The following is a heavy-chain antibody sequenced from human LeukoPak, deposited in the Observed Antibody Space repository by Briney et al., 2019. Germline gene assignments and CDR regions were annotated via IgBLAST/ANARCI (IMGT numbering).Heavy chain of an antibody. J-gene: IGHJ6*03. CDR3: ARHGIRNYYYYYMDV. D-gene: IGHD5-18*01. CDR1: GGSISSYY. Sequence: SETLSLTCTVSGGSISSYYWSWIRQPPGKGLEWIGYIYTSGSTNNNPSLKSRVTISVDTSKNQFSLKLSSVTAADTAVYYCARHGIRNYYYYYMDVWGKGTTVTVSS. V-gene: IGHV4-4*09. CDR2: IYTSGST.